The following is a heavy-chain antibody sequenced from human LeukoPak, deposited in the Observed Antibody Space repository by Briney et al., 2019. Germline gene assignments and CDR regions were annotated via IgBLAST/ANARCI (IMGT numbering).Heavy chain of an antibody. Sequence: PGGSLRLSCAASGFTFSSYAMHWVRQAPGKGLEWVAVISYDGSNKYYADSVKGRFTISRDNSKNTLYLQMNSLRAEDTAVYYCASASGMDVWGQGTTVTVSS. CDR2: ISYDGSNK. J-gene: IGHJ6*02. V-gene: IGHV3-30-3*01. CDR3: ASASGMDV. CDR1: GFTFSSYA.